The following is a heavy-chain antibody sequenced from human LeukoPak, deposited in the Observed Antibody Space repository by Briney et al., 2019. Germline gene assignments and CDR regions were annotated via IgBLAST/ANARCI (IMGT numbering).Heavy chain of an antibody. CDR2: IKRKTDDETS. CDR1: GFTFSNAW. J-gene: IGHJ4*02. CDR3: TTDLRWELPPTDY. Sequence: PGGSLRLSCAASGFTFSNAWMSWVRQAPGKGLEWVGRIKRKTDDETSEYAAPVKGKFTISRDDSKNTLYLQMNSLKTEDTGVYYCTTDLRWELPPTDYWGQGTLVTVSS. V-gene: IGHV3-15*01. D-gene: IGHD1-26*01.